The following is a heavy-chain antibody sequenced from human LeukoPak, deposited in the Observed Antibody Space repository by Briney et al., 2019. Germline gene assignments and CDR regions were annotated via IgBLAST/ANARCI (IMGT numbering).Heavy chain of an antibody. CDR3: ARAYGYVFGY. CDR2: IYYSGST. Sequence: SETLSLTRTVSGGSISSYYWSWIRQPPGKGLEWIGYIYYSGSTNYNPSLKSRVTISVDTSKNQFSLKLSSVTAADTAVYYCARAYGYVFGYWGQGTLVTVSS. CDR1: GGSISSYY. V-gene: IGHV4-59*01. D-gene: IGHD5-18*01. J-gene: IGHJ4*02.